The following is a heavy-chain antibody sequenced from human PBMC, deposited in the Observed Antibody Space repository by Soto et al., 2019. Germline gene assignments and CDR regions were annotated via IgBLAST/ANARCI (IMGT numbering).Heavy chain of an antibody. J-gene: IGHJ4*02. Sequence: QVQLVQSGAEVKKPGSSVKVSCKASGGTFSSYTISWVRQAPGQGLEWMGRIIPILGIANYAQKFQGRVTITADKSTSTAYMELSSLRSEDTAVYYCAAAGERLALRRPFDYWGQGTLVTVSS. D-gene: IGHD1-1*01. CDR1: GGTFSSYT. V-gene: IGHV1-69*02. CDR2: IIPILGIA. CDR3: AAAGERLALRRPFDY.